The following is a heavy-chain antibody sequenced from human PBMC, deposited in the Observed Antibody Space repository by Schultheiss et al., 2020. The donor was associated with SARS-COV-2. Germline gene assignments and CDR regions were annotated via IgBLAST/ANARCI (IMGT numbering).Heavy chain of an antibody. CDR1: GFSFSGSA. CDR3: ATGSGSGILDY. Sequence: GGSLRLSCATSGFSFSGSAMHWVRQASGKGLEWVGRIRSKANSYATEYGASVKGRFTISRDDSKNTAFLQMNSLKTEDTAVYYCATGSGSGILDYWGQGTLVIVSS. D-gene: IGHD6-13*01. CDR2: IRSKANSYAT. V-gene: IGHV3-73*01. J-gene: IGHJ4*02.